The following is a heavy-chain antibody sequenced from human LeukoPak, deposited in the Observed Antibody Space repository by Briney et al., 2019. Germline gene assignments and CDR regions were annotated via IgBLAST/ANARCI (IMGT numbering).Heavy chain of an antibody. D-gene: IGHD2-2*01. CDR1: GFTFSSYW. CDR2: INSDGSRT. Sequence: PGGSLRLSCAASGFTFSSYWMHWVRQAPGKGLVWVSRINSDGSRTSYADSVKGRFTISRDNAKNTLYLQMNSLRAEDTAVYDCAREAKVCSSTSCYYRFDPWGQGTLVTVSS. J-gene: IGHJ5*02. V-gene: IGHV3-74*01. CDR3: AREAKVCSSTSCYYRFDP.